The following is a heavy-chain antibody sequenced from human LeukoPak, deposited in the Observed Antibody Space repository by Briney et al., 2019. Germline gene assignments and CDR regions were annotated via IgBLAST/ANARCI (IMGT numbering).Heavy chain of an antibody. V-gene: IGHV4-39*07. D-gene: IGHD3-9*01. Sequence: SETLSLTCTVSGGSISSSSYYWGWIRQPPGKGLEWIGSIYYSGSTYYNPSLKSRVTISVDTSKNQFSLKLSSVTAADTAVYHCAGYDILTGYYLDYWGQGTLVTVSS. CDR2: IYYSGST. CDR3: AGYDILTGYYLDY. J-gene: IGHJ4*02. CDR1: GGSISSSSYY.